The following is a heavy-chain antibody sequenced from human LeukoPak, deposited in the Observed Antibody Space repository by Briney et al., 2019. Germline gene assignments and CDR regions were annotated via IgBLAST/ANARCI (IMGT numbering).Heavy chain of an antibody. D-gene: IGHD5-12*01. CDR2: IYTSGST. CDR3: ARETRPVANLFDY. CDR1: GGSFSGYY. V-gene: IGHV4-4*07. Sequence: SETLSLTCAVYGGSFSGYYWSWIRQPAGKGLEWIGRIYTSGSTNYNPSLKSRVTISEDTSENQFSLKLSSVTAADTAVYYCARETRPVANLFDYWGQGPWSPSPQ. J-gene: IGHJ4*02.